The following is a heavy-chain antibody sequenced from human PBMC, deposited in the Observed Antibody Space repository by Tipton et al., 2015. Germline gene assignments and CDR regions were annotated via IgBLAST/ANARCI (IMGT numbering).Heavy chain of an antibody. CDR3: AREGWNSDSSGYDY. Sequence: TLSLTCTVSGASISSGGYCWSWIRQHPGKGLEWIGEIHHGGSTNYNPSLKSRVTMSVDTSKNQFSLQLSSVTAADTAVYYCAREGWNSDSSGYDYWGQGTLVTVSS. J-gene: IGHJ4*02. CDR1: GASISSGGYC. CDR2: IHHGGST. D-gene: IGHD3-22*01. V-gene: IGHV4-31*03.